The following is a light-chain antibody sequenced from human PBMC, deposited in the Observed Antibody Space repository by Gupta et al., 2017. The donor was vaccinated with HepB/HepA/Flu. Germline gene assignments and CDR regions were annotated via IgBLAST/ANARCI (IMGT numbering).Light chain of an antibody. CDR1: QGIRDD. J-gene: IGKJ5*01. CDR2: SAF. Sequence: DIQMTQSPSSLSASVGDRVTITCRASQGIRDDLSWYQQKPGRAPKRLIYSAFSVQNGVPSRFSGSGSGTEFTLTISSLQPEDSAIYYCLQHNGYPLTFGQGTRLEI. CDR3: LQHNGYPLT. V-gene: IGKV1-17*01.